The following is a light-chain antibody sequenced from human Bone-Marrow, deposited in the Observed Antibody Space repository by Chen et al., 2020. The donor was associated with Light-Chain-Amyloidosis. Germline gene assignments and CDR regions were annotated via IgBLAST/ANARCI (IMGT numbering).Light chain of an antibody. CDR3: RSYTYTNTLV. Sequence: QSALTQPASVSGSPGQSITISCTGTSSDVGGDNHVSWYQQHPDKAPKLMIYEVTSRPSWVPDRFSGSKSDNTASLTSSGLQTEDEADYFCRSYTYTNTLVFGSGTRVTVL. V-gene: IGLV2-14*01. CDR1: SSDVGGDNH. J-gene: IGLJ1*01. CDR2: EVT.